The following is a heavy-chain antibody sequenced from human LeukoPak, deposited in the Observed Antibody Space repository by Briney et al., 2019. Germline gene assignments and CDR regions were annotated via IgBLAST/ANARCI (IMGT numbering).Heavy chain of an antibody. V-gene: IGHV3-23*01. CDR2: ISGSGGST. Sequence: PGGSLRLSCTASGFTFGDYAMSWVRQAPGKGLEWVSAISGSGGSTYYADSVKGRFTISRDNSKNTLYLQMNSLRAEDTAVYYCAKEGRSSSDRVDYWGQGTLVTVSS. J-gene: IGHJ4*02. CDR1: GFTFGDYA. CDR3: AKEGRSSSDRVDY. D-gene: IGHD6-6*01.